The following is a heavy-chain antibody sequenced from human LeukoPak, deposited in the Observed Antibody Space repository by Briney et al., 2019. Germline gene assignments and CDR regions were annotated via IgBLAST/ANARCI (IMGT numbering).Heavy chain of an antibody. Sequence: SETLSLTCTVSGGSLSSGGYFWSWIRQPAGKGLEWIGRFYASGSTNYNPSLQSRVTISVDTSKNQFSLKLTSVTAADTAVYYCALGNCPTTSCYPGVAFDIWGQGTMVTVSS. V-gene: IGHV4-61*02. CDR1: GGSLSSGGYF. CDR2: FYASGST. D-gene: IGHD2-2*01. CDR3: ALGNCPTTSCYPGVAFDI. J-gene: IGHJ3*02.